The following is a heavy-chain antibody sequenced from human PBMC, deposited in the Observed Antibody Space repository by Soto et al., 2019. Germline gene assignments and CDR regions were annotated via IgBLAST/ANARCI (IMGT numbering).Heavy chain of an antibody. CDR2: IIPILGIA. D-gene: IGHD6-13*01. V-gene: IGHV1-69*02. Sequence: QVQLVQSGAEVKKPGSSVKVSCKASGGTFSSYTISWVRQAPGQGLEWMGRIIPILGIANYAQKFQGRVTITADKSTSTAYMELSSLRSEDTAVYYCARSIDSSSWYSGDYYYGMDVWGQGTTVTVSS. CDR3: ARSIDSSSWYSGDYYYGMDV. J-gene: IGHJ6*02. CDR1: GGTFSSYT.